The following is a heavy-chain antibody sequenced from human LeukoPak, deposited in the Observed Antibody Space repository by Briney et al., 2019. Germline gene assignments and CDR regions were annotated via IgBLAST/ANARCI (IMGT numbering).Heavy chain of an antibody. V-gene: IGHV4-61*02. J-gene: IGHJ3*02. D-gene: IGHD3-10*01. Sequence: SETLSLTCTVSGGSISSSSYYWSWIRQPAGKGLEWIGRIYTSGSTNYNPSLKSRVTMSVDTSKNQFSLKLSSVTAADTAVYYCARDRFGELSSTEGHFDIWGQGTMVTVSS. CDR2: IYTSGST. CDR1: GGSISSSSYY. CDR3: ARDRFGELSSTEGHFDI.